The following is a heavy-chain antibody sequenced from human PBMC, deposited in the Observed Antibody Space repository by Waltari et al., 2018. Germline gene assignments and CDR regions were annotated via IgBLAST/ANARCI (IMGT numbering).Heavy chain of an antibody. V-gene: IGHV1-46*01. J-gene: IGHJ4*02. D-gene: IGHD3-16*01. CDR1: GYTFTSYY. CDR3: ARESGLYTYYRSYFDY. CDR2: INPSGGST. Sequence: QVQLVQSGAEVKKPGASVKLSCEASGYTFTSYYMHLVRQAPGQGLEWMGMINPSGGSTSYNKTYQGRVTMTRDPSRSTVYMELSSRRSEDTAVYFCARESGLYTYYRSYFDYWGQGALVTVSS.